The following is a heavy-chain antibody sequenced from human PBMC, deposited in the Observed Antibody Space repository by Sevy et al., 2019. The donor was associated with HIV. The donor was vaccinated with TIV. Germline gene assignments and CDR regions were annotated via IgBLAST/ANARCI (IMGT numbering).Heavy chain of an antibody. CDR2: IIPVFGSA. D-gene: IGHD5-12*01. V-gene: IGHV1-69*13. CDR3: ARSNPDGYNYSSYYGMDV. J-gene: IGHJ6*02. CDR1: GDTFGNYA. Sequence: ASVKVSCKASGDTFGNYAIAWVRQAPGQGLEWMGGIIPVFGSANYAHKFQDRVTITADVSTSTAYMELRSMTSEDTAVYYCARSNPDGYNYSSYYGMDVWGQGTTVTVSS.